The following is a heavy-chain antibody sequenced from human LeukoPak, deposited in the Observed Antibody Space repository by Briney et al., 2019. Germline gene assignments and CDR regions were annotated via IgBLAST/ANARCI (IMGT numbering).Heavy chain of an antibody. CDR1: GGSISSSSYY. J-gene: IGHJ4*02. CDR2: IYYSGST. V-gene: IGHV4-39*07. CDR3: ARLGYSYGTGY. Sequence: SETLSLTCTVSGGSISSSSYYWGWIRQPPGKGLEWIGSIYYSGSTYYNPSLKSRVTISVDTSKNQFSLKLSSVTAADTAVYYCARLGYSYGTGYWGQGTLVTVSS. D-gene: IGHD5-18*01.